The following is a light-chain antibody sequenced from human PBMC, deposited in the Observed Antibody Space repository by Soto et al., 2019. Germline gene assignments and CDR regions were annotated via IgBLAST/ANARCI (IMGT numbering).Light chain of an antibody. V-gene: IGLV1-40*01. CDR3: QSYDSSLSASYV. CDR1: SSNIGAGYA. CDR2: GNT. J-gene: IGLJ1*01. Sequence: QSALTQPPSVSGAPGQRVTISCTVSSSNIGAGYAVHWYQQLPGKAPRLLIYGNTNRPSGVPDRFSGSKSGTPASLAITGLQAEDEADYYCQSYDSSLSASYVFGGGTKVTVL.